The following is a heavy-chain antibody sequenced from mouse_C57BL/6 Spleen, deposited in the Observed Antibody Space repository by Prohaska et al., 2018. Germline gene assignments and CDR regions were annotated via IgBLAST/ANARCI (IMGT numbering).Heavy chain of an antibody. Sequence: EVQLVESGGGLVQPKGSLKLSCAASGFSFNTYAMNWVRQAPGKGLEWVARIRSKSNNYATYYADSVKDRFTISRDDSESMLYLQMNNLKTEDTAMYYCVRDNGGGWWYFDVWGTGTTVTVSS. V-gene: IGHV10-1*01. CDR1: GFSFNTYA. D-gene: IGHD3-3*01. CDR2: IRSKSNNYAT. J-gene: IGHJ1*03. CDR3: VRDNGGGWWYFDV.